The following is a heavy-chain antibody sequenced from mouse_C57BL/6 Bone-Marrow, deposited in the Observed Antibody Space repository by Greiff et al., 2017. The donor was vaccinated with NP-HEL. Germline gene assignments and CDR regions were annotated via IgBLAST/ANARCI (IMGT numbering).Heavy chain of an antibody. D-gene: IGHD1-1*01. CDR2: IDPENGDT. CDR3: TPLYYYGSKGY. Sequence: EVQGVESGAELVRPGASVKLSCTASGFNIKDDYMHWVKQRPEQGLEWIGWIDPENGDTEYASKFQGKATITADTSSNTAYLQLSSLTSEDTAVYYCTPLYYYGSKGYWGQGTTLTVSS. V-gene: IGHV14-4*01. J-gene: IGHJ2*01. CDR1: GFNIKDDY.